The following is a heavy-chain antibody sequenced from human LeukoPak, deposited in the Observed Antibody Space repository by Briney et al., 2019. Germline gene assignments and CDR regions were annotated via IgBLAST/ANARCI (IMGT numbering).Heavy chain of an antibody. Sequence: GGSLRLSCAASGFTFNTYAMSWVRQAPGKGLEWVSGSSGSGGSTNYADSVKGRFAIFRDNSKNTLYLQMNGLRAEDTAVYYCAKDVDTSMVSLFDAWGQGTLVTVSS. D-gene: IGHD5-18*01. J-gene: IGHJ4*02. CDR2: SSGSGGST. V-gene: IGHV3-23*01. CDR3: AKDVDTSMVSLFDA. CDR1: GFTFNTYA.